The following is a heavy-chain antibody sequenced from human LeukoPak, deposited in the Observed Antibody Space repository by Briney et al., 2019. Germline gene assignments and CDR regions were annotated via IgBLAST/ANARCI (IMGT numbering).Heavy chain of an antibody. CDR2: ISSSGSTI. Sequence: PGGSLRLSCAASGFTFSDYYMSWVRQAPGKGLEWVSYISSSGSTIYYADSVKGRFTISRDNAKNSLYLQMNSLRAEDTAVYYCASGVRDGYNFRFDAFDIWGQGTMVTVSS. CDR3: ASGVRDGYNFRFDAFDI. V-gene: IGHV3-11*01. J-gene: IGHJ3*02. CDR1: GFTFSDYY. D-gene: IGHD5-24*01.